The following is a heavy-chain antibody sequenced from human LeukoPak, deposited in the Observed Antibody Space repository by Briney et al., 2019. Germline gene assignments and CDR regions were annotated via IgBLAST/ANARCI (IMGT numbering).Heavy chain of an antibody. J-gene: IGHJ2*01. D-gene: IGHD1-26*01. V-gene: IGHV1-46*01. Sequence: ASVKVSCKASGYTFTSYYMHWVRQAPGQGLEWMGIINPSGGSTSYAQKFQGRVTMTRDTSTSTVYMELSSLRSEDTAVYYCARDMGELLLNWYFDLWGRGTLVTVSS. CDR3: ARDMGELLLNWYFDL. CDR2: INPSGGST. CDR1: GYTFTSYY.